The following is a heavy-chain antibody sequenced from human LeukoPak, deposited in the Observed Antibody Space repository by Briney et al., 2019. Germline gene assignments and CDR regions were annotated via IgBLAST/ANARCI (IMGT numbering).Heavy chain of an antibody. J-gene: IGHJ5*02. D-gene: IGHD3-10*01. CDR2: IRSKAYGGTT. CDR1: GFTFGDYA. Sequence: GGPLRLSCTASGFTFGDYAMTWVRQAPGKGLEWVGFIRSKAYGGTTEYAASVKGRFTISSDDSKSIAYLQMNSLKTEDTAVYYCTRDPRHMVRGDVGWFDPWGQGTLATVSS. V-gene: IGHV3-49*04. CDR3: TRDPRHMVRGDVGWFDP.